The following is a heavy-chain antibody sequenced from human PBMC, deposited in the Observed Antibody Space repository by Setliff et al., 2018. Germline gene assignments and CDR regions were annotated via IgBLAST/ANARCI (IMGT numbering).Heavy chain of an antibody. J-gene: IGHJ4*02. CDR3: ARRDNYYDSTGYSYYFDD. D-gene: IGHD3-22*01. CDR1: GYSFISYW. V-gene: IGHV5-51*01. Sequence: PGESLKISCQTSGYSFISYWIGWVRQMPGKGPEWIGIIDPGDSETRYSPSFQGQISISVDKSINTAYLHWSSLKASDTAMYYCARRDNYYDSTGYSYYFDDWGQGTQVTVSS. CDR2: IDPGDSET.